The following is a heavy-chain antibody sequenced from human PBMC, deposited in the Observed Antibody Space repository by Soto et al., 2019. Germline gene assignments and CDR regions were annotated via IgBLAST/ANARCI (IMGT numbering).Heavy chain of an antibody. D-gene: IGHD2-21*01. CDR3: ARMSVVVIATYAFDI. CDR1: GVSISSYY. V-gene: IGHV4-59*01. CDR2: IYYSGST. J-gene: IGHJ3*02. Sequence: QVQLQESGPGLVKPSETLSLTCTVSGVSISSYYWSWIRQPPGKGLEWIGYIYYSGSTNYNPSLKSRVTISGDTSKNQFSLKLSSVTAADTAVYYCARMSVVVIATYAFDIWGQGTMVTVSS.